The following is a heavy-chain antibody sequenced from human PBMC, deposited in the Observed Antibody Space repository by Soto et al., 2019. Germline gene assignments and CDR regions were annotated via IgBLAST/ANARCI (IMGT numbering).Heavy chain of an antibody. V-gene: IGHV2-5*02. CDR3: AHAEPAAGFDY. CDR1: GFSLSTSGVG. J-gene: IGHJ4*02. CDR2: IYWDDDK. D-gene: IGHD6-13*01. Sequence: QITLKESGPTLVKPTQTLTLTCTFSGFSLSTSGVGVGWIRQPPGKALEWLALIYWDDDKRYSPSLKSRLTITRDTSKKQVVLTRPNMDPLDTAADYCAHAEPAAGFDYWGQGTLVTVSS.